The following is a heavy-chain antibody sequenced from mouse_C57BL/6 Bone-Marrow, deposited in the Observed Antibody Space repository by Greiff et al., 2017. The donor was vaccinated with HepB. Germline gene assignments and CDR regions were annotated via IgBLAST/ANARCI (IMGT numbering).Heavy chain of an antibody. V-gene: IGHV1-69*01. CDR1: GYTFTSYW. J-gene: IGHJ2*01. CDR3: ALLYYGSSYGY. Sequence: QVQLQQPGAELVMPGASVKLSCKASGYTFTSYWMHWVKQRPGQGLEWIGEIDPSDSYTNYNQKFKGKSTLTVDKSSSTAYMQLSSLTSEDSAVYCCALLYYGSSYGYWGQGTTLTVSS. CDR2: IDPSDSYT. D-gene: IGHD1-1*01.